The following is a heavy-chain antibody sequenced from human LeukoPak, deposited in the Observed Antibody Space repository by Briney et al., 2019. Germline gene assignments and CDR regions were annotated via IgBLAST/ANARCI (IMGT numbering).Heavy chain of an antibody. CDR1: GFGFNTYW. J-gene: IGHJ4*02. CDR2: INGDGTST. CDR3: ARDKVYSADY. V-gene: IGHV3-74*01. Sequence: QTGGSLRLSCAASGFGFNTYWMHWVRQAPGKGLVWVSRINGDGTSTTYAGSVKGRFTISRDNAKNTLYLQMNSLRAEDTAVYYCARDKVYSADYWGQGTLFTVSS. D-gene: IGHD2-15*01.